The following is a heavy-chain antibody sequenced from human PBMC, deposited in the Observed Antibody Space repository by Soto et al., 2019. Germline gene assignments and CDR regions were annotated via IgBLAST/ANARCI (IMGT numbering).Heavy chain of an antibody. V-gene: IGHV1-18*01. CDR3: AREGTVDTAMVTYYYYGMDV. CDR2: ISAYNGNT. CDR1: GYTFTSYG. Sequence: ASVKVSCKASGYTFTSYGISWVRQAPGQGLEWMGWISAYNGNTNYAQKLQGRVTMTTDTSTSTAYMELRSLRSDDTAVYYCAREGTVDTAMVTYYYYGMDVWGQGTAVTVS. J-gene: IGHJ6*02. D-gene: IGHD5-18*01.